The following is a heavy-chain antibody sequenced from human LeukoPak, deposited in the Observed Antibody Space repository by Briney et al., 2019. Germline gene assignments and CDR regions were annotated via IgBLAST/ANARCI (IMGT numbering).Heavy chain of an antibody. Sequence: GGSLRLSCAASGFTFSSYSMNWVRQAPGKGLEWASYISSSSSTIYYADSVKGRFTISRDNAKNSLYLQMNSLRAEDTAVYYCARDLKDYYDSSGYMLNYWGQGTLVTVSS. V-gene: IGHV3-48*04. CDR2: ISSSSSTI. J-gene: IGHJ4*02. CDR3: ARDLKDYYDSSGYMLNY. CDR1: GFTFSSYS. D-gene: IGHD3-22*01.